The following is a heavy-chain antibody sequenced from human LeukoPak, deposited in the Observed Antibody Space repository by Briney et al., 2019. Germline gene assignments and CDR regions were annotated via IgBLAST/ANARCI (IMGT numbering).Heavy chain of an antibody. V-gene: IGHV3-53*01. J-gene: IGHJ6*02. CDR1: GFTVSSNY. CDR3: ARDRVGEWSYYYGMDV. CDR2: IYGGGST. Sequence: PGGSQRLSCAASGFTVSSNYMSWVRQAPGKGLEWVSVIYGGGSTYYADSVKGRFTISRDNSKNTLYLQMNSLRAEDTAVYYCARDRVGEWSYYYGMDVWGQGTTVTVSS. D-gene: IGHD3-3*01.